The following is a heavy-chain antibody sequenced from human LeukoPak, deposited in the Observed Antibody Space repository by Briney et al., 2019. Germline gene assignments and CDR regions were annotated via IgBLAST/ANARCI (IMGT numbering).Heavy chain of an antibody. Sequence: GESLKISCQGSGYRFTSYWIGWVRQLPGKGLEWMGIIYPGDSDTRYSPSFQGQVTISADKSISTAYLQWSSLKASDTAMYYCARIFGPHGTYYFDYWGQGTLVTVSS. D-gene: IGHD1-1*01. V-gene: IGHV5-51*01. CDR1: GYRFTSYW. CDR2: IYPGDSDT. CDR3: ARIFGPHGTYYFDY. J-gene: IGHJ4*02.